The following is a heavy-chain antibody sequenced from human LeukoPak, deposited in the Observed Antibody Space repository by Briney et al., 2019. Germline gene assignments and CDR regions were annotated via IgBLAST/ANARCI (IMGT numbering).Heavy chain of an antibody. D-gene: IGHD6-13*01. J-gene: IGHJ6*02. CDR2: IYTSGST. Sequence: PSETLSLTCTVSGVSISSYYWSWLRQPAGKGLEWIGRIYTSGSTNYNPSLKSRVTMSVDTSKNQCSLKLSSVTAADTAVYYCARGSSSWSSYYYYGMDVWGQGTTVTVSS. V-gene: IGHV4-4*07. CDR3: ARGSSSWSSYYYYGMDV. CDR1: GVSISSYY.